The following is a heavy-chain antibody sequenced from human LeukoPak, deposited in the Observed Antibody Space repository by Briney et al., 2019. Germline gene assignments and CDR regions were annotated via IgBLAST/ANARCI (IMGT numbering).Heavy chain of an antibody. J-gene: IGHJ5*02. V-gene: IGHV1-2*02. D-gene: IGHD3-9*01. CDR2: INPNSGGT. Sequence: PGASVKVSCKASGYTFTGYYMHWVRQAPGQGLEWMGWINPNSGGTNYAQKFQGRVTLTRDTSISTVYMELTRLISDDTAVYYCARGYQHDILTGYYSGVDPWGQGTLVIVSS. CDR1: GYTFTGYY. CDR3: ARGYQHDILTGYYSGVDP.